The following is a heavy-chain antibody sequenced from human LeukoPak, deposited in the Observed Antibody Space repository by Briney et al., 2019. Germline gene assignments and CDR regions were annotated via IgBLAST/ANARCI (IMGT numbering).Heavy chain of an antibody. D-gene: IGHD4-17*01. J-gene: IGHJ4*02. CDR3: TRGKRSYYGDTIEGFDY. Sequence: ASVKVSCKASGYTFTSYYMHWARQAPGQGLEWMGVINPSGRWTSYAQKFQGRLTMTRDTSTTTVYMELSSLRSEDTAMYYCTRGKRSYYGDTIEGFDYWGQGTLVTVSS. V-gene: IGHV1-46*01. CDR1: GYTFTSYY. CDR2: INPSGRWT.